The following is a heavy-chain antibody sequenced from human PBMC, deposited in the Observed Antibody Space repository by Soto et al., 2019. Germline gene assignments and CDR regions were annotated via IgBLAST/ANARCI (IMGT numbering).Heavy chain of an antibody. CDR1: GGSFSGYY. CDR2: INHSGST. Sequence: SETLSLTCAVYGGSFSGYYWSWIRQPPGKGLEWIGEINHSGSTNYNPSPKSRVTMSVDTSKNQFSLKLSSVTAADTAVYYCARRQKGLRRSSGMDVWGQGTTVTVSS. V-gene: IGHV4-34*01. CDR3: ARRQKGLRRSSGMDV. D-gene: IGHD4-17*01. J-gene: IGHJ6*02.